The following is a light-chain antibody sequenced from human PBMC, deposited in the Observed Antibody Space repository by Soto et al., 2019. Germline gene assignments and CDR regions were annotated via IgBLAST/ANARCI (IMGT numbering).Light chain of an antibody. J-gene: IGKJ4*01. V-gene: IGKV1-5*03. CDR1: QSITNS. CDR3: QQYSTYPLT. CDR2: RAS. Sequence: DIQMTQSPSTLSASVGDRVTMTCRASQSITNSLAWYQQQPGKAPKLLIYRASALQSGVPSRFSGSGSGTEFTLTIDSLQPDDFVTFYCQQYSTYPLTFGGGTRVDIK.